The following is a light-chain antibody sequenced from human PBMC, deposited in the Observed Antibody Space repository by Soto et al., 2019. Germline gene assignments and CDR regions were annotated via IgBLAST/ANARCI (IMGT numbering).Light chain of an antibody. J-gene: IGKJ1*01. CDR2: AAS. CDR1: QGISSY. V-gene: IGKV1-8*01. Sequence: IRITQSPSSFSSSTGDRVTITCLSSQGISSYLAWYQQKPGKAPKLLIYAASTLQSGVPSRFSGSGSGTDLTITISCMQSEDFATYYCKKYYSYNLKFGQGTKVDIK. CDR3: KKYYSYNLK.